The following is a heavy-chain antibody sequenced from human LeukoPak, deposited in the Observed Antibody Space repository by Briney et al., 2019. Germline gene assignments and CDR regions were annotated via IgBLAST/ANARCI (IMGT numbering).Heavy chain of an antibody. J-gene: IGHJ4*02. CDR1: GGTFSSYA. D-gene: IGHD6-19*01. Sequence: SVKLSCKASGGTFSSYAISWVRQAPGQGLEWKGRIIPTLGIANYAQKFQGRVTITADKSTSTAYMELSSLRSEDTAVYYCARDGPYSSGWYDRYYFDYWGQGTLVTVSS. CDR3: ARDGPYSSGWYDRYYFDY. V-gene: IGHV1-69*04. CDR2: IIPTLGIA.